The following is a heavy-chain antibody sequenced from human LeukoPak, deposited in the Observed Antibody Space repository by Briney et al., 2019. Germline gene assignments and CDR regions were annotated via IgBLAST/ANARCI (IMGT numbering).Heavy chain of an antibody. CDR3: ARGGYSSGRGLGT. D-gene: IGHD6-19*01. CDR2: IYHSGST. CDR1: GGSISSSNW. V-gene: IGHV4-4*02. J-gene: IGHJ5*02. Sequence: PSGTLSLTCAVSGGSISSSNWWSWVRLPPGKGLEWIGEIYHSGSTNYNPSLKSRVTISVDKSKNQFSLKLSSVTAADTAVYYCARGGYSSGRGLGTWGQGTLVTVSS.